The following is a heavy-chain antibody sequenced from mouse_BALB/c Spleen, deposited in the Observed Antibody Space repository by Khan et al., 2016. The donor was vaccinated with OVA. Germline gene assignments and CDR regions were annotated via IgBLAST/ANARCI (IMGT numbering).Heavy chain of an antibody. V-gene: IGHV2-5*01. Sequence: VQLQESGPGLVQPSQSLSITCTVSGCSLTNYGVHWVRQSPGKGLEWLGVIWRGGSTDYNAAFMSRLSITKATSKSQVFFKMNSLQADDTAIYYCAKNIVYAMDYWGQGTSVTVSS. CDR3: AKNIVYAMDY. CDR2: IWRGGST. J-gene: IGHJ4*01. CDR1: GCSLTNYG.